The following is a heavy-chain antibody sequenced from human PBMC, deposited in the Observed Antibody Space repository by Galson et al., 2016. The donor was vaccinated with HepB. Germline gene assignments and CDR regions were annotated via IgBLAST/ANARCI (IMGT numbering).Heavy chain of an antibody. CDR1: GLTFRSYT. CDR2: ISGGSSYI. J-gene: IGHJ4*02. V-gene: IGHV3-21*01. D-gene: IGHD3-16*01. CDR3: ARDDYFRLGY. Sequence: SLRLSCAVSGLTFRSYTMNWVRQAPGKGLEWVSSISGGSSYIYYADSVKGRFTFSRDNAKNSLYLEMNSLRDEDTAVYYCARDDYFRLGYWGQGTLVTVSS.